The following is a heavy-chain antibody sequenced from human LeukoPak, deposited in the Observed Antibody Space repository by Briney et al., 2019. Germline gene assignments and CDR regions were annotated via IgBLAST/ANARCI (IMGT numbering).Heavy chain of an antibody. CDR2: INHSGST. CDR1: GGSFSGYY. CDR3: AREGEYDSSGYYYGGGGWFDP. D-gene: IGHD3-22*01. V-gene: IGHV4-34*01. Sequence: SETLSLTCAVYGGSFSGYYWSLIRQPPGKGLEWIGEINHSGSTNYNPSLKSRVTISVDTSKNQFSLKLSSVTAADTAVYYCAREGEYDSSGYYYGGGGWFDPWGQGTLVTVSS. J-gene: IGHJ5*02.